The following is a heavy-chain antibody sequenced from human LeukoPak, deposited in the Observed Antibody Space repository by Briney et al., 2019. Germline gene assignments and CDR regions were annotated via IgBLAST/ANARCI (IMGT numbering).Heavy chain of an antibody. CDR1: GYTFTSYA. CDR3: ARAAYYYDSSGYYFDY. CDR2: TNAGNGNT. V-gene: IGHV1-3*01. D-gene: IGHD3-22*01. J-gene: IGHJ4*02. Sequence: ASVKVSCKASGYTFTSYAMHWVRQAPGQRLEWMGWTNAGNGNTKYSQKFQGRVTITRDTSASTACMELSSLRSEDTAVYYCARAAYYYDSSGYYFDYWGQGTLVTVSS.